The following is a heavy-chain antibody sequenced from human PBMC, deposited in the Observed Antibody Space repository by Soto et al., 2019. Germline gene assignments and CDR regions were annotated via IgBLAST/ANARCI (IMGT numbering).Heavy chain of an antibody. CDR2: INTDGSTT. D-gene: IGHD3-16*01. V-gene: IGHV3-74*01. Sequence: EVQLVESGGGLVQPGGSLRLSCAASGFTFSNYWMHWVSQAPGKGPVWVSRINTDGSTTNYADSVKGRFTISRDNAKNTLYLQTNSLGDEATAVYYCARDRGGYASHWGQGTLVTVSS. CDR1: GFTFSNYW. J-gene: IGHJ4*02. CDR3: ARDRGGYASH.